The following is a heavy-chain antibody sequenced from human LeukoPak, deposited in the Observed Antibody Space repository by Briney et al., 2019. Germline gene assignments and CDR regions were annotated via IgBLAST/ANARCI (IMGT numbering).Heavy chain of an antibody. Sequence: ASVKVSCKVSGYTLTELSMHWVRQAPGKGLEWMGGFDPEDGETIYAQKFRGRVTMTEDTSTDTAYMELSSLRSEDTAVYYCATIGIAITFGGVIVGRYFDYWGQGTLVTVSS. CDR1: GYTLTELS. D-gene: IGHD3-16*02. V-gene: IGHV1-24*01. J-gene: IGHJ4*02. CDR3: ATIGIAITFGGVIVGRYFDY. CDR2: FDPEDGET.